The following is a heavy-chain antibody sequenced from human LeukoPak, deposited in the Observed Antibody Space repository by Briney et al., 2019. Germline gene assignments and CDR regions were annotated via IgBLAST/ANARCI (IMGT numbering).Heavy chain of an antibody. V-gene: IGHV3-21*01. Sequence: GGSLRLSCAASGFTFSSYSMNWVRQAPGKGLEWVSSISSSSSYIYYADSVKGRFTISRDNAKNSLYLQMNSLRAEDTAVYYCARASAEGQYYDFWSGPDYWGQGTLVTVSS. CDR1: GFTFSSYS. CDR3: ARASAEGQYYDFWSGPDY. CDR2: ISSSSSYI. J-gene: IGHJ4*02. D-gene: IGHD3-3*01.